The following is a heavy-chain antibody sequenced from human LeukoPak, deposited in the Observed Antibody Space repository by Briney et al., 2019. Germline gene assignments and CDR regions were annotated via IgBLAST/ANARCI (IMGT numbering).Heavy chain of an antibody. D-gene: IGHD5-18*01. CDR3: ARDLNSYGYSYDS. Sequence: ASVKVSCKASGYTFTGYYMHWMRQAPGQGLEWMGIMNPSSGSTSYAQKFQGRVTMTRDKSTSTVYMELRGLRFEDTAMYYCARDLNSYGYSYDSWGQGTLVTVSS. CDR1: GYTFTGYY. J-gene: IGHJ4*02. V-gene: IGHV1-46*01. CDR2: MNPSSGST.